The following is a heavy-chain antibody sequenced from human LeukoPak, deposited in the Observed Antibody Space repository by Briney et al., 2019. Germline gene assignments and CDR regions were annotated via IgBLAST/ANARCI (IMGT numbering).Heavy chain of an antibody. V-gene: IGHV3-74*01. CDR3: ARAGSGWSYYFDY. Sequence: PGRSLRLSCAASGFTFDDYAMHWVRQAPGKGLVWVSHIESDGSSTSYADYVKGRFTIFRDNAKNTLYLQMNSLRAEDTAVYYCARAGSGWSYYFDYWGQGTLVTVSS. J-gene: IGHJ4*02. CDR2: IESDGSST. CDR1: GFTFDDYA. D-gene: IGHD6-19*01.